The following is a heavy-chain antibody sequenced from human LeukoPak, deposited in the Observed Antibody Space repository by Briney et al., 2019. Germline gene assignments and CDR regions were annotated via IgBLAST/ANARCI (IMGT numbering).Heavy chain of an antibody. Sequence: GGSLRLSCAASGFTFSSYAMSWVRQAPGKGLEWVSAISGSGGSTCHADSVKGRFTISRDNSKNTLYLQMNSLRAEDTAVYYCAKDKVMVRGVIDYWGQGTLVTVSS. CDR2: ISGSGGST. CDR3: AKDKVMVRGVIDY. D-gene: IGHD3-10*01. CDR1: GFTFSSYA. J-gene: IGHJ4*02. V-gene: IGHV3-23*01.